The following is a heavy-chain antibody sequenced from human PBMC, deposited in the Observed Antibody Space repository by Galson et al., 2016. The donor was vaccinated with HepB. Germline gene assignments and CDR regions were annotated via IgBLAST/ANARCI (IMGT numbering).Heavy chain of an antibody. CDR3: AKYSGWGTRNFDY. V-gene: IGHV3-66*01. J-gene: IGHJ4*02. D-gene: IGHD3-10*01. Sequence: SLRLSCAASGFTVSSNYMSWVRQAPGKGLEWVSIIYSGGDTYYADSVKGRFTISRDNSKNTLYLEMNNLRAEDTAVYYCAKYSGWGTRNFDYWGQGTLVTVSS. CDR2: IYSGGDT. CDR1: GFTVSSNY.